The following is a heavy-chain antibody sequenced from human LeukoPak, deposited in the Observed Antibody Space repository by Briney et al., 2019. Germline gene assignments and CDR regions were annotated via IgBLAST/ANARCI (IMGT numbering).Heavy chain of an antibody. CDR2: ISSSSSTI. Sequence: GGSLRLSCAASGFTFSSYSMNWVRQAPGKGLEWVSYISSSSSTIYYADSVKGRFTISRDNDKNSLYLQMNSLRVEDTAVYYCARDVSSSRVGSPFDYWGQGTLVTVSS. D-gene: IGHD6-13*01. V-gene: IGHV3-48*01. CDR1: GFTFSSYS. J-gene: IGHJ4*02. CDR3: ARDVSSSRVGSPFDY.